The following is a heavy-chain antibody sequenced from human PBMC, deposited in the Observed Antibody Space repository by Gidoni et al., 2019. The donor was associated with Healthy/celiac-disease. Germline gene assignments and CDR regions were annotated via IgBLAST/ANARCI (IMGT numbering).Heavy chain of an antibody. J-gene: IGHJ5*02. CDR1: GGAISSGGYY. D-gene: IGHD4-17*01. V-gene: IGHV4-31*03. Sequence: QVQLQESGPGLVKPSQTLSSTCTVSGGAISSGGYYWSWIRQHPGQGLEWIGYIYYSGSTYYNPSLKRRLTISVDTSKNQFSLKLSSVTAAATAVYYCARAFYGSGWFDPWGQGTLVTVSS. CDR2: IYYSGST. CDR3: ARAFYGSGWFDP.